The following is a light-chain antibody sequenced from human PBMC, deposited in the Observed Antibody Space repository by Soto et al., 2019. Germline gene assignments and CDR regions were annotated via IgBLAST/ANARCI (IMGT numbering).Light chain of an antibody. CDR1: QGISRW. CDR2: TAS. V-gene: IGKV1-12*01. J-gene: IGKJ4*01. CDR3: QQTTTFPLT. Sequence: DIQMTQSPSSVSASVGDRVAITCRASQGISRWLAWYQQTPGTAPKLLIYTASSLQSGVPSRFSGSGSGTDFTRTISSLQPEDFATYYCQQTTTFPLTFGGGTKVEIK.